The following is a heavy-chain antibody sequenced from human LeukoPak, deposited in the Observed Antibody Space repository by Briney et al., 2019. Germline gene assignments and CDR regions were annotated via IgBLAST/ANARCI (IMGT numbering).Heavy chain of an antibody. V-gene: IGHV3-23*01. D-gene: IGHD6-19*01. Sequence: PGGSLRLSCAASGFTFSSYAMSWVRQAPGKGLEWVSTISGSGGSTYYADSLKGRFTISRDNSKNTLYLQMNSLRAEDTAVYYCAARPPIVVAGPFDCWGQGTLVTVSS. CDR1: GFTFSSYA. J-gene: IGHJ4*02. CDR2: ISGSGGST. CDR3: AARPPIVVAGPFDC.